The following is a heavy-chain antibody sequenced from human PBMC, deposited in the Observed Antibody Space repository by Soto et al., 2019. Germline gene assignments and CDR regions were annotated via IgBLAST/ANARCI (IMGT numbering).Heavy chain of an antibody. CDR3: ARGSTSIAARIYGMDV. J-gene: IGHJ6*04. CDR2: IIPIFGTA. D-gene: IGHD6-6*01. V-gene: IGHV1-69*06. CDR1: GGTFSSYA. Sequence: QVQLVQSGAEVKKPGSSVKFSCKASGGTFSSYAISWVRQAPGPGLEWMGGIIPIFGTANYAQKFQGRVTITADKPTSTAYMELSSLRSGATAVYYCARGSTSIAARIYGMDVWGKGTTVTVSS.